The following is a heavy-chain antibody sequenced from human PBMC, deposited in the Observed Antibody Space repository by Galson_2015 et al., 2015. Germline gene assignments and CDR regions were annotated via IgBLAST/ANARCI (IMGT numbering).Heavy chain of an antibody. D-gene: IGHD1-26*01. V-gene: IGHV3-30-3*01. Sequence: SLRLSCAASGFTFSSYAMHWVRQAPGKGLEWVAVISYDGSNKYYADSVKGRFTISRDDSENSLFLQMNSLRAEDTAVYYCARGRAWELLRKSPFDYWGQGTLVTVSS. CDR1: GFTFSSYA. CDR2: ISYDGSNK. CDR3: ARGRAWELLRKSPFDY. J-gene: IGHJ4*02.